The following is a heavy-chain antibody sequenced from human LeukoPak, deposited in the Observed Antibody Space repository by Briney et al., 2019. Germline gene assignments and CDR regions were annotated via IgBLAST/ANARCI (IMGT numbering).Heavy chain of an antibody. J-gene: IGHJ5*02. Sequence: PSETLSLTCAVYGGSFSGYYWSWIRQPPGKGLEWIGEINHSGSTNYNPSLKSRVTISVDTSKNQFSLKLSSVTAADTAVYYCASGVGKYQLRGFDPWDQGTLVTVSS. V-gene: IGHV4-34*01. CDR2: INHSGST. CDR1: GGSFSGYY. D-gene: IGHD2-2*01. CDR3: ASGVGKYQLRGFDP.